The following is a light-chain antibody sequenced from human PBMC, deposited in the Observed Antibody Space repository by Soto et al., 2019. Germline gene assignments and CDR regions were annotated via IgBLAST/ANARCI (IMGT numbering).Light chain of an antibody. V-gene: IGLV2-8*01. CDR2: EVT. CDR1: SSDVGGNNY. J-gene: IGLJ2*01. Sequence: QSALTQPPSASGSPGQSVAISCTGTSSDVGGNNYVSGYQQHPGKAPKLMVYEVTKRPSGVPDRFSGSKSGNTASLTVSGLQAEDEADYYCRSYAGSNTVIFGGGTQLTVL. CDR3: RSYAGSNTVI.